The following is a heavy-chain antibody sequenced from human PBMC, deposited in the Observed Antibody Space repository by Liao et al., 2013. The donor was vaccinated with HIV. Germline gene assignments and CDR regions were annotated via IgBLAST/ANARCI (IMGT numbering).Heavy chain of an antibody. J-gene: IGHJ3*02. V-gene: IGHV4-34*01. CDR2: INHGGST. CDR1: GGSFSDYY. Sequence: QVQLQQWGAGLLKPSETLSLTCAVYGGSFSDYYWNWIRQPPGKGLEWIGEINHGGSTNYSPSLKSRVTISVDTSKNQFSLKLSSMTAADTAVYYCARIRRDAFDIWGQGTMVAVSS. CDR3: ARIRRDAFDI.